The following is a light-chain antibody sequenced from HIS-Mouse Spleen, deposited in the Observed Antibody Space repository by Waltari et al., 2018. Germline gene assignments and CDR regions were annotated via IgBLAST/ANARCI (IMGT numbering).Light chain of an antibody. CDR2: KDS. CDR3: QSADSSGTYWV. Sequence: SYELTQPPSVSVSPGQTARITCSGDALPKQYAYWYQQKPGQAPVLVICKDSERPSGIPERFSGSSSGTTVTLTISGVQAEDEADYYCQSADSSGTYWVFGGGTKLTVL. V-gene: IGLV3-25*03. CDR1: ALPKQY. J-gene: IGLJ3*02.